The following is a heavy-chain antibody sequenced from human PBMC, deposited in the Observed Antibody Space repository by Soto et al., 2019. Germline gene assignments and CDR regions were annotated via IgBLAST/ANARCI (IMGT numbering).Heavy chain of an antibody. CDR2: ISSSSSTI. CDR3: ARDLGSSTSCYYFDY. D-gene: IGHD2-2*01. J-gene: IGHJ4*02. CDR1: GFTFSSYS. V-gene: IGHV3-48*02. Sequence: GGSLRLSCAASGFTFSSYSMNWVRQAPGKGLEWVSYISSSSSTIYYADSVKGRFTISRDNAKNSLYLQMNSLRDEDTAVYYCARDLGSSTSCYYFDYWGQGTLVTVSS.